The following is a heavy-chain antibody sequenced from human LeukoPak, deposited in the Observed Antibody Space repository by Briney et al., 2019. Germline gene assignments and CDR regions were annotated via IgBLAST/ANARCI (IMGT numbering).Heavy chain of an antibody. CDR1: GYTFTCYY. D-gene: IGHD2-2*01. CDR2: INPNSGGT. V-gene: IGHV1-2*04. CDR3: ARGRGTYCSSTSCYYYYYYYGMDV. Sequence: ASVKVSCKASGYTFTCYYMHWVRQAPGQGLEWMGWINPNSGGTNYAQKFQGWVTMTRDTSISTAYMELSRLRSDDTAVYYCARGRGTYCSSTSCYYYYYYYGMDVWGKGTTVTVSS. J-gene: IGHJ6*04.